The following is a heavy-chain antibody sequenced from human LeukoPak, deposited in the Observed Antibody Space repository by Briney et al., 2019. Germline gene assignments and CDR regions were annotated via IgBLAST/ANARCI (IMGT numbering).Heavy chain of an antibody. D-gene: IGHD4-17*01. CDR2: IYFTGNT. V-gene: IGHV4-38-2*02. J-gene: IGHJ4*02. CDR3: ARDGLDYGDYGGGY. CDR1: GYSISSGYY. Sequence: PSETLSLTCTVSGYSISSGYYWAWIRPPPGRGLEWIGSIYFTGNTYYNSSLQSRVIISVDTSNNQFSLQLDPVTAADTAVYYCARDGLDYGDYGGGYWGQGTLVTVSS.